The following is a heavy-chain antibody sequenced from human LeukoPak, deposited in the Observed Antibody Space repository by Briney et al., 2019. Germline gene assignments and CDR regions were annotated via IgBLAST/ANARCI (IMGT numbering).Heavy chain of an antibody. D-gene: IGHD1-26*01. J-gene: IGHJ4*02. CDR1: GGSFSGYY. CDR3: ARGIVGATKNLDY. Sequence: SETLSLTCAVYGGSFSGYYWSWIRQPPGKGLEWIGEINHSGSTNYNPSLKSRVTISIDTSKNQFSLTLTSVTAADTAEYYCARGIVGATKNLDYWGQGTLVTVSS. V-gene: IGHV4-34*01. CDR2: INHSGST.